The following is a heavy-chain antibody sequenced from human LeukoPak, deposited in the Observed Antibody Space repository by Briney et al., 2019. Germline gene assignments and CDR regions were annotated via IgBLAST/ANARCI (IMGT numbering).Heavy chain of an antibody. CDR1: GFTFSSYA. D-gene: IGHD2-15*01. CDR3: AKNRGSSCYSALDC. J-gene: IGHJ4*02. V-gene: IGHV3-23*01. CDR2: ISGSGGST. Sequence: PGGSLRLSCAASGFTFSSYAMSWVRQAPGKGLEWVSAISGSGGSTYYADSVKGRFTISRDNSKNTLYLQMNSLRAEDTAIYYCAKNRGSSCYSALDCWGQGTLVTVSS.